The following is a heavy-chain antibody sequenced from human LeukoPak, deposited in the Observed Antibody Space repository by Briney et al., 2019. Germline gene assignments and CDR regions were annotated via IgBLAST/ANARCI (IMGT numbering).Heavy chain of an antibody. Sequence: AXVKXSXXAXGYTFTGYYMHWVRQAPGQGLEWMGWINPNSGGTNYAQKFQGRVTMTRDTSISTAYMELSRLRSDDTAVYYCAXXXXXXDXGSYYEPLDPWGQGTLVTVSS. D-gene: IGHD1-26*01. V-gene: IGHV1-2*02. CDR3: AXXXXXXDXGSYYEPLDP. CDR2: INPNSGGT. CDR1: GYTFTGYY. J-gene: IGHJ5*02.